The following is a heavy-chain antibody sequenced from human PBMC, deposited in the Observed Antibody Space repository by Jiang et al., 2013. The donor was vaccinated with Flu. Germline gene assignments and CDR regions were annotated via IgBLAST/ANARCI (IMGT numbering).Heavy chain of an antibody. CDR3: ARVEMEWYQLPFDY. D-gene: IGHD2-2*01. CDR1: GYY. V-gene: IGHV1-2*02. CDR2: INPNSGGT. Sequence: GYYMHWVRQAPGQGLEWMGWINPNSGGTNYAQKFQGRVTMTRDTSISTAYMELSRLRSDDTAVYYCARVEMEWYQLPFDYWGQGTLVTVSS. J-gene: IGHJ4*02.